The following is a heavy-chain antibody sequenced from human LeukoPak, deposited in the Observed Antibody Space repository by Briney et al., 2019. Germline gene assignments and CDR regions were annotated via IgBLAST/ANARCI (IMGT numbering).Heavy chain of an antibody. CDR3: ARRWGGTTPFTAFDI. Sequence: SETLSLTCAVSGGSISSNTWWSWVRQPPGKGLEWIGEIFHGGNTNYNPSLMSRVTVLVDKSKNQFSLRLNSVTAADTAMYYCARRWGGTTPFTAFDIWGQGTMVTVSS. CDR2: IFHGGNT. CDR1: GGSISSNTW. V-gene: IGHV4-4*02. D-gene: IGHD1-7*01. J-gene: IGHJ3*02.